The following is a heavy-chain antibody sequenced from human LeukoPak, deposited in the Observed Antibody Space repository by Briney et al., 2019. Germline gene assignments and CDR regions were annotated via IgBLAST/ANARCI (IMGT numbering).Heavy chain of an antibody. Sequence: GESLKISCKDYGYNFASYWIGWVRQMPGKGLEWMGIIYPGDSDTRYSPSFQGQVTISADKSISTDYLQWTSLKASDTAMYYCARHETGSYLRPPGDYWGQGTLVTVSS. V-gene: IGHV5-51*01. CDR3: ARHETGSYLRPPGDY. CDR1: GYNFASYW. D-gene: IGHD1-26*01. CDR2: IYPGDSDT. J-gene: IGHJ4*02.